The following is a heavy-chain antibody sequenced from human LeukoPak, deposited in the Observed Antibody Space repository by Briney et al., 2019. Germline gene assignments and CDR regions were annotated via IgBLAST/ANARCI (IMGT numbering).Heavy chain of an antibody. CDR3: ARVKRLGGYYYYYYMDV. D-gene: IGHD3-10*01. J-gene: IGHJ6*03. Sequence: PSETLSLTCAVSGGSFSGYYWSWIRQPPGKGLEWIGEINHSGSTNYNPSLKSRVTISVDTSKNQFSLKLISVTAADTAVYYCARVKRLGGYYYYYYMDVWGKGTTVTVSS. CDR1: GGSFSGYY. CDR2: INHSGST. V-gene: IGHV4-34*01.